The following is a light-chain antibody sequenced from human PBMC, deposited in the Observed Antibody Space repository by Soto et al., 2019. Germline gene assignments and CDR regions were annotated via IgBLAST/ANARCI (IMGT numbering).Light chain of an antibody. CDR2: DAS. CDR3: QQYNNWPPWT. J-gene: IGKJ1*01. Sequence: EIVMTQSPGTLSLSPGERATLSCRASESVSSIYVAWYQQKPGQAPRLLIYDASNRATGIPARFSASGSGTDFTLTISNLEPEDFAVYYCQQYNNWPPWTFGQGTKVDIK. CDR1: ESVSSI. V-gene: IGKV3D-15*01.